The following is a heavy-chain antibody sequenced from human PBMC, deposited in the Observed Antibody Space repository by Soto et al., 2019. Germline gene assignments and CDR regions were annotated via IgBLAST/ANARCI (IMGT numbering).Heavy chain of an antibody. V-gene: IGHV1-2*02. J-gene: IGHJ6*02. CDR2: INPKFGDT. Sequence: QVQLVQSGAEVKEPGDSVRVSCEASGYTFTAYHIHWVRQAPGQGLEWMRWINPKFGDTTYAQDFQGRVSMTRDMSISTVYMELSRLTSDDTAIHYCARNMDYYYGRGSGNGHGVWGQGTTVTVFS. CDR3: ARNMDYYYGRGSGNGHGV. CDR1: GYTFTAYH. D-gene: IGHD3-10*02.